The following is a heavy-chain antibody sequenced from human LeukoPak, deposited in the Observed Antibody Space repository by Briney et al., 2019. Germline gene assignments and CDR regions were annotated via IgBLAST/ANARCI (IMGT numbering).Heavy chain of an antibody. CDR1: GFTFSSYG. J-gene: IGHJ6*02. CDR3: ARDLREDYGDSGYGMDV. Sequence: PGGSLRLSCAASGFTFSSYGMHWVRQAPGKGLEWVAVIWYDGSNKYYADSVKGRFTISRDNSKNTLYLQMNSLRAEDTAVYYCARDLREDYGDSGYGMDVWGQGTTVTVSS. CDR2: IWYDGSNK. D-gene: IGHD4-17*01. V-gene: IGHV3-33*01.